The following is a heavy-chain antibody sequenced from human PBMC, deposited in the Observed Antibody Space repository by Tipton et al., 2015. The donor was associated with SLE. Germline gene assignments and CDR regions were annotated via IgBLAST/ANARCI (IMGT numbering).Heavy chain of an antibody. Sequence: TLSLTCTVSGGSIGSSSYYWSWIRQHPGEGLEWIGYIYNSGSAHYNASLKSRLTISVDTSKNQFSLTLSSVTAADTAVYYCASLGDRGGVVTWGQGTLVTVSS. CDR3: ASLGDRGGVVT. V-gene: IGHV4-31*03. J-gene: IGHJ4*02. CDR1: GGSIGSSSYY. D-gene: IGHD3-3*01. CDR2: IYNSGSA.